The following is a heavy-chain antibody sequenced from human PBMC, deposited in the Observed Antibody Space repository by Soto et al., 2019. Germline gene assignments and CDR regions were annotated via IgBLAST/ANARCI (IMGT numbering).Heavy chain of an antibody. J-gene: IGHJ2*01. Sequence: QVQLQESGPGLVKPSQTLSLTCTVSGGSISSGGYYWSWIRQHPGKGLEWIGYIYYSGSTYYNPSLKSRVTISAGTSKNPFSLKLSSVTAADTAVYYCARRGDQNWYFDLWGRGTLVTVSS. V-gene: IGHV4-31*03. CDR3: ARRGDQNWYFDL. CDR2: IYYSGST. CDR1: GGSISSGGYY. D-gene: IGHD2-21*02.